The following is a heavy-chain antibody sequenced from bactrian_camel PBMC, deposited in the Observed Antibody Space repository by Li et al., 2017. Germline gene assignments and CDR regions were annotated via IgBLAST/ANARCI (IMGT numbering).Heavy chain of an antibody. CDR1: GFTFSSYY. CDR2: IYSYGTT. J-gene: IGHJ6*01. CDR3: AADRAIYYRDYGPYRPGLGN. V-gene: IGHV3-2*01. D-gene: IGHD4*01. Sequence: HVQLVESGGGLVQPGGSLRLSCTASGFTFSSYYIYWVRQAPGKGLEWVSTIYSYGTTYYADSVKGRFNISLDVAKNTLYLQMNSLKPEDTAVYYCAADRAIYYRDYGPYRPGLGNWGQGTQVTVS.